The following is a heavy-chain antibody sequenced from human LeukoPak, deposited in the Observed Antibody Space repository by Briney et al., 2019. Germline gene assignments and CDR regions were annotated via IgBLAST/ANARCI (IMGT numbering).Heavy chain of an antibody. D-gene: IGHD6-13*01. J-gene: IGHJ4*02. V-gene: IGHV1-69*01. Sequence: SVKVSCKASGGTFSSYAINWVRQAPGQGLKWMGGIIPIFGTANYAQKFQGRVTITADEYTSTAYMELSSLRSEDTAVYYCARGVRGSSWLSFDYWGQGTLVIVSS. CDR2: IIPIFGTA. CDR1: GGTFSSYA. CDR3: ARGVRGSSWLSFDY.